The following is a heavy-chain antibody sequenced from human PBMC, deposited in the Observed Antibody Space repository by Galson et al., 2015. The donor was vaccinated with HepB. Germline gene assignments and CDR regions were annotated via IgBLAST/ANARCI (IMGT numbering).Heavy chain of an antibody. V-gene: IGHV3-64*01. CDR2: ISSNGGST. CDR3: ARVPYSSGWYGLSYYGMDV. D-gene: IGHD6-19*01. J-gene: IGHJ6*02. CDR1: GFTFSSYA. Sequence: SLRLSCAASGFTFSSYAMHWVRQAPGKGLEYVSAISSNGGSTYYANSVKGRFTISRDNSKNTLYLQMGSLRAEDMAVYYCARVPYSSGWYGLSYYGMDVWGQGTTITVSS.